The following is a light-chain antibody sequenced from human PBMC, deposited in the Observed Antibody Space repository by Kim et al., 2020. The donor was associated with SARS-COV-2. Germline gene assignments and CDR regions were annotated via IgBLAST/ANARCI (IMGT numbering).Light chain of an antibody. CDR2: QDT. CDR3: LAWDSTTTYV. Sequence: VSPGQTASITCSGDKLGDKYACWYQQKPGQSPVLVIYQDTKRPSGIPERFSGSNSGSTATLTISGTQAIDEADYYCLAWDSTTTYVFGTGTKVTVL. J-gene: IGLJ1*01. CDR1: KLGDKY. V-gene: IGLV3-1*01.